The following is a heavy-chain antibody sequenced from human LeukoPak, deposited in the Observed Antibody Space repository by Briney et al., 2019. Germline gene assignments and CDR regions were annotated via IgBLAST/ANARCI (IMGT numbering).Heavy chain of an antibody. CDR2: IGTAGDT. Sequence: GGSLRLSCAASRFTFSSYDMHWVRQATGKGLEWVSAIGTAGDTYYPGSVKGRFTISRENAKNSLYLQMNSLRAEDTAVYYCARDLRRSSPIDYWGQGTLVTVSS. D-gene: IGHD1-26*01. J-gene: IGHJ4*02. CDR1: RFTFSSYD. CDR3: ARDLRRSSPIDY. V-gene: IGHV3-13*01.